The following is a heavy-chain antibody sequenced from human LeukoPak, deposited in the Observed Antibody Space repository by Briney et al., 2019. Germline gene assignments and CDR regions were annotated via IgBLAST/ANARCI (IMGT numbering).Heavy chain of an antibody. J-gene: IGHJ4*02. CDR3: ARSISGLGD. CDR2: TYYRSKWYN. Sequence: SXXXAWXXXRQSPSRGLEWLGRTYYRSKWYNDYAGSVKSRLTITADTSKNQFSLQLNSVTPEDTAVYYCARSISGLGDWGQGTLVTVSS. V-gene: IGHV6-1*01. D-gene: IGHD3-16*01. CDR1: SXXXA.